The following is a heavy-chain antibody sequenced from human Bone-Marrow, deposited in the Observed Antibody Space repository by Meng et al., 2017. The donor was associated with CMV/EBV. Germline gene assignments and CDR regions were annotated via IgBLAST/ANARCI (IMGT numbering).Heavy chain of an antibody. J-gene: IGHJ5*02. CDR1: GYTFAGYY. CDR3: AREGTIFGVVPYGGPFDP. D-gene: IGHD3-3*01. Sequence: ASVKVSCKAPGYTFAGYYMHWVRQAPGQGLEWMGWINPNSGGTNYAQKFQGRVTMTRDTSIRTADMELSRMRSADTAVYYCAREGTIFGVVPYGGPFDPWGQGTRVTGSS. CDR2: INPNSGGT. V-gene: IGHV1-2*02.